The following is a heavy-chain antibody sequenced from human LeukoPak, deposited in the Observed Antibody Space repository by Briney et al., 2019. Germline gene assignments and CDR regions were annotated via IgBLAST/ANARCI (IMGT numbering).Heavy chain of an antibody. J-gene: IGHJ4*02. D-gene: IGHD4-17*01. CDR2: IYYTGST. V-gene: IGHV4-30-4*01. CDR3: ARVGRTMTTVTTGGY. CDR1: GGSISSADCY. Sequence: SSETLSLTCTVSGGSISSADCYWSWIRQPPGKGLEWIGYIYYTGSTYYNPSLKSRVTMSVDTSNNQFSLKLNSVTATDTAAYYCARVGRTMTTVTTGGYWGQGTLVTVSS.